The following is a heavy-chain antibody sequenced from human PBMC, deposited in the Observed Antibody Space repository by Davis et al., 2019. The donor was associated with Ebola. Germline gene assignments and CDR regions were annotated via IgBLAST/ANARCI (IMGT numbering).Heavy chain of an antibody. D-gene: IGHD5-12*01. V-gene: IGHV3-53*01. J-gene: IGHJ6*02. CDR3: ARDSRYSGYDSYYYGMDV. Sequence: GGSLRLSCAASGFTVSSNYTSWVRQAPGKGLEWVSVIYSGGSTYYADSVKGRFTISRDNSKNTLYLQMNSLRAEDTAVYYCARDSRYSGYDSYYYGMDVWGQGTTVTVSS. CDR2: IYSGGST. CDR1: GFTVSSNY.